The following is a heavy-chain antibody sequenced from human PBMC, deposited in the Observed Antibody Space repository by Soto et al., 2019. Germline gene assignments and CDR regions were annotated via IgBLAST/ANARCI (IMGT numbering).Heavy chain of an antibody. CDR3: ARVQDY. CDR1: GGSISSGGYS. Sequence: SETLSLTCAVSGGSISSGGYSWSWIRQPPGKGLEWIGYMYHSGSTYYNPSLKSRVTISIDRSKNQFSLKLSSVTAADTAVYYFARVQDYWGQGILVTVSS. D-gene: IGHD1-1*01. CDR2: MYHSGST. V-gene: IGHV4-30-2*01. J-gene: IGHJ4*02.